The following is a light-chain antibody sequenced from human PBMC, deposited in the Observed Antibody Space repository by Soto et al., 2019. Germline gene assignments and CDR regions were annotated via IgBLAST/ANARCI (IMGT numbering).Light chain of an antibody. J-gene: IGKJ1*01. CDR2: GAS. CDR3: QQYDVSPWT. V-gene: IGKV3-20*01. Sequence: EIVLTQSPGTLSLSPGERATLSCRASQSVSSNYLAWYQQKPGQAPRLLIYGASNRATGIPDRFSGSESGTDFALTISSLEPEDFAVYFCQQYDVSPWTFGQGTKVEIK. CDR1: QSVSSNY.